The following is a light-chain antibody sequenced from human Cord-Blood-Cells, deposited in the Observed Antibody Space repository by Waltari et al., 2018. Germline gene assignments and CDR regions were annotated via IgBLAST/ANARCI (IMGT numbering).Light chain of an antibody. V-gene: IGLV2-14*01. Sequence: QSALTQPASVSGSPGQSITISCTGTSSDVGGYNYVSCYQQHPGKAPTLMIYDVSNRPSGVSNRFSGSKSGNTASLTISGLQAEDEADYYCSSYTSSSTLNYVFGTGTKVTVL. J-gene: IGLJ1*01. CDR1: SSDVGGYNY. CDR3: SSYTSSSTLNYV. CDR2: DVS.